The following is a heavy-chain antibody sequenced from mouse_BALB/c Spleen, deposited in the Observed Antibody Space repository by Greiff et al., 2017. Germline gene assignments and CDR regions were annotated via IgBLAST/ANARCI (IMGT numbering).Heavy chain of an antibody. CDR3: ARGGYGYEGAWFAY. CDR2: INPSTGYT. Sequence: QVQLQQSGAELAKPGASVKMSCKASGYTFTSYWMHWVKQRPGQGLEWIGYINPSTGYTEYNQKFKDKATLTADKSSSTAYMQLSSLTSEDSAVYYCARGGYGYEGAWFAYWGQGTLVTVSA. J-gene: IGHJ3*01. V-gene: IGHV1-7*01. D-gene: IGHD2-2*01. CDR1: GYTFTSYW.